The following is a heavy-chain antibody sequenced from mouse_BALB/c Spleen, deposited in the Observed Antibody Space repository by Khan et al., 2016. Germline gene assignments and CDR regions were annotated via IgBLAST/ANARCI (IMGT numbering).Heavy chain of an antibody. D-gene: IGHD4-1*01. Sequence: EVQLQESGPGLVKPSQSLSLTCTVTGYSITSDYAWNWIRQFPGNKLEWMGYISYSGSTSYNPSLKSRISITRDTSKNQFFLQLNSVTTEDTATYYCVRDDWDVFDYWGQGTTLTVSS. V-gene: IGHV3-2*02. CDR1: GYSITSDYA. CDR3: VRDDWDVFDY. J-gene: IGHJ2*01. CDR2: ISYSGST.